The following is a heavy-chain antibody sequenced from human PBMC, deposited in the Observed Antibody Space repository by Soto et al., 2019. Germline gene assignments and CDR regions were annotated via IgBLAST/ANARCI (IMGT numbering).Heavy chain of an antibody. J-gene: IGHJ4*02. D-gene: IGHD2-15*01. Sequence: GSLRLSCAASGFTFSSYSMNWVRQAPGKGLEWVSSISSSSSYIYYADSVKGRFTISRDNAKNSLYLQMNSLRAEDTAVYYCARDSLAARAFGSLDYWGQGTLVTVSS. CDR3: ARDSLAARAFGSLDY. V-gene: IGHV3-21*01. CDR1: GFTFSSYS. CDR2: ISSSSSYI.